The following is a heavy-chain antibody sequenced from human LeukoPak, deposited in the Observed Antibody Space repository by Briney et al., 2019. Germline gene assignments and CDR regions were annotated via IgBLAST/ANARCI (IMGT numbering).Heavy chain of an antibody. CDR3: ARYPWGSRGYYVFDY. CDR2: INHSGST. V-gene: IGHV4-34*01. Sequence: PSETLSLTCAVYGGSFSGYYWSWIRQPPGKGLEWIGEINHSGSTNYNPSLKSRVTISVDTSKNQFSLKLSSVTAADTAVYYCARYPWGSRGYYVFDYWGQGTLVTVSS. D-gene: IGHD3-22*01. CDR1: GGSFSGYY. J-gene: IGHJ4*02.